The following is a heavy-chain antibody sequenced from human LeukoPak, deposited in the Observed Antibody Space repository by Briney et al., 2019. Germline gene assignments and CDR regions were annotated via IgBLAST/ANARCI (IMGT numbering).Heavy chain of an antibody. V-gene: IGHV3-74*01. CDR1: GFTFSSYW. D-gene: IGHD6-13*01. CDR2: INSDGSIP. J-gene: IGHJ2*01. CDR3: ARGSSRSYWYFDF. Sequence: GGSLRLSCAASGFTFSSYWMHWVRQAPGKGLVWVSRINSDGSIPSYADSVKGRLTISRDNAKNTLYLQMNSLRAEDTAVYFCARGSSRSYWYFDFWGRGTLVTVSS.